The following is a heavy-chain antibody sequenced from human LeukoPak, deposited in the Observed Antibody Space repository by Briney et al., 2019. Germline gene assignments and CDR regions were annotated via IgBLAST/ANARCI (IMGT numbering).Heavy chain of an antibody. Sequence: ASVKVSCKASGYTFTSYGISWVRQAPGQGLEWMGWISAYNGNTNYAQKLQGRVTMTTDTSTSTAYMELRSLRSDDTAVYYCARDSGVAWFGEFDIWGQGTMVTVSS. J-gene: IGHJ3*02. CDR1: GYTFTSYG. CDR3: ARDSGVAWFGEFDI. D-gene: IGHD3-10*01. CDR2: ISAYNGNT. V-gene: IGHV1-18*01.